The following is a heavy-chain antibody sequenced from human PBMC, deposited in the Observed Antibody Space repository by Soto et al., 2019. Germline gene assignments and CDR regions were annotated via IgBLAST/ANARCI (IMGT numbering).Heavy chain of an antibody. Sequence: PGESLKISCKGSGYSFTSYWISWVRQMPGKGLEWMGRIDPSDSYTNYSPSFQGHVTISADKSISTAYLRWSSLKASDTAMYYCASTMAKAHYSSYGMDFWGQGTTLTGFS. D-gene: IGHD5-12*01. CDR2: IDPSDSYT. CDR3: ASTMAKAHYSSYGMDF. V-gene: IGHV5-10-1*01. CDR1: GYSFTSYW. J-gene: IGHJ6*02.